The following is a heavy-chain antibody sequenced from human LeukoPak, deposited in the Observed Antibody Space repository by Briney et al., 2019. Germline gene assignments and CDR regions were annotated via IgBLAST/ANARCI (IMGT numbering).Heavy chain of an antibody. CDR3: AIKTSVDADY. Sequence: PSETLSLTCTVSGGSISSYYWSWIRQPPGKGLEWIGYIYSSGRTNYNPSLKSRVTISVDTSKNQFSLKLSSVTAADTAVYYCAIKTSVDADYWGQGTLVTVSS. CDR2: IYSSGRT. V-gene: IGHV4-59*01. CDR1: GGSISSYY. D-gene: IGHD5-12*01. J-gene: IGHJ4*02.